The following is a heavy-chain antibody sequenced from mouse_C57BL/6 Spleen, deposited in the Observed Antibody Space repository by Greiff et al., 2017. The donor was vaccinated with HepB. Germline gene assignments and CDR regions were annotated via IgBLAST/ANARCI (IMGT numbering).Heavy chain of an antibody. J-gene: IGHJ4*01. V-gene: IGHV2-2*01. CDR2: IWSGGST. CDR1: GFSLTSYG. CDR3: ARITTVVANYYAMDY. D-gene: IGHD1-1*01. Sequence: QVQLKQSGPGLVQPSQSLSITCTVSGFSLTSYGVHWVRQSPGKGLEWLGVIWSGGSTDYNAAFISRLSISKDNSKSQVFFKMNSLQADDTAIYYCARITTVVANYYAMDYWGQGTSVTVSS.